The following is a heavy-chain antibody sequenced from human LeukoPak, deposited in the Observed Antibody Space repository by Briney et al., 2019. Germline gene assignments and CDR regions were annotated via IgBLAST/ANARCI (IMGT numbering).Heavy chain of an antibody. D-gene: IGHD3-22*01. Sequence: SETLSLTCAVYGGSFSGYYWSWVRQPPGKGLEWIGEINHSGSTNYNPPLKRRVTISVDTSKNQFSLKLSSVTAADTAVYYCARDYYDSSGYYLFDYWGQGTLVTVSS. J-gene: IGHJ4*02. CDR2: INHSGST. V-gene: IGHV4-34*01. CDR1: GGSFSGYY. CDR3: ARDYYDSSGYYLFDY.